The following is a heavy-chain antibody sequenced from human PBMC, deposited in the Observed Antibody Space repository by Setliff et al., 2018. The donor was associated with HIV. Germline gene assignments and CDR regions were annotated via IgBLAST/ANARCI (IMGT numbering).Heavy chain of an antibody. V-gene: IGHV4-59*08. J-gene: IGHJ4*02. Sequence: SETLSLTCTVSGGFISSHYWNWIRQPPGKGLEWIGYIYYSGSTLYNTSLKSRVTISVDTSKNQFSLKVTSVTAAVTAVYYCARVYGQEDSAMDFDHWGQGTLVTVSS. CDR3: ARVYGQEDSAMDFDH. D-gene: IGHD2-15*01. CDR2: IYYSGST. CDR1: GGFISSHY.